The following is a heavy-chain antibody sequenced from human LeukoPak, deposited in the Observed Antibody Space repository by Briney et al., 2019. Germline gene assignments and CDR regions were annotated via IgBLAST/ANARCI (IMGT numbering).Heavy chain of an antibody. Sequence: PGGSLRLSCAASGFTFSSYSMNWVRQAPGKGLEWVSSISSSSSYIYYADSVKGRFTISRDNAKNSLYLQMNSLRAEDTAVYYCAGWIRLLNWFDPWSQGTLVTVSS. CDR1: GFTFSSYS. V-gene: IGHV3-21*01. CDR2: ISSSSSYI. J-gene: IGHJ5*02. CDR3: AGWIRLLNWFDP. D-gene: IGHD5-18*01.